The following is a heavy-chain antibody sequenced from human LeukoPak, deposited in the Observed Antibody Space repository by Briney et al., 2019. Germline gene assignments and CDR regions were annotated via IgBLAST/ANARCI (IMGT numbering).Heavy chain of an antibody. CDR1: GYSISSGYY. CDR3: ARRYGSGDYFAY. V-gene: IGHV4-38-2*02. Sequence: PSETLSLTCTVSGYSISSGYYWGWIRQPPGKGLEWIGSIYHSGSTYYNPSLKSRVTISVDTSKNQFSLNLSSVTAADTAVYYCARRYGSGDYFAYWGQGTLVTVSS. D-gene: IGHD3-10*01. J-gene: IGHJ4*02. CDR2: IYHSGST.